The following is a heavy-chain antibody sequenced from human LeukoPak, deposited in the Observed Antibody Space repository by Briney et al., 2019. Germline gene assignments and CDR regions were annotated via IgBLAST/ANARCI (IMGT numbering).Heavy chain of an antibody. D-gene: IGHD5-12*01. V-gene: IGHV3-49*04. CDR1: GFTFGDYA. J-gene: IGHJ6*02. CDR3: TAYDPSDYYGMDV. CDR2: IRSKAYGGTT. Sequence: GRSLRLSCTASGFTFGDYAMTWVRQAPGKGLEWVGFIRSKAYGGTTEFAASVKGRFIISRDGSKSIAYLQMNSLKTEDTAVYYCTAYDPSDYYGMDVWGQGTTVTVS.